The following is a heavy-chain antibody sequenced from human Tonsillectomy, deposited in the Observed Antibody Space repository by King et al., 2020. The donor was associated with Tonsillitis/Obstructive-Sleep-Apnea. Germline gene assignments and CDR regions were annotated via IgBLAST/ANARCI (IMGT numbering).Heavy chain of an antibody. Sequence: VQLVESGGGLVQPGRSLRLSCTASGFTFGDYAMSWVRQAPGKGLEWVGFIRSKAFGGTTQYAASVKGRFTISRDDSKSIAYLQMNSLKTEDTAVYCCTRDDYKAAGSDYYYYYGMDVWGQGTTVTVSS. CDR2: IRSKAFGGTT. J-gene: IGHJ6*02. V-gene: IGHV3-49*04. CDR1: GFTFGDYA. CDR3: TRDDYKAAGSDYYYYYGMDV. D-gene: IGHD6-13*01.